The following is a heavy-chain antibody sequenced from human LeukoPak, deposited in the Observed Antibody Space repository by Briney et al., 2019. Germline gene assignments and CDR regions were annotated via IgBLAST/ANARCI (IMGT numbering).Heavy chain of an antibody. CDR1: GFTFSNYW. V-gene: IGHV3-74*01. Sequence: GSLRLSCGASGFTFSNYWMHWVRQAPGKGLVWVSRIKSDGSSTSYADSVKGRFTISRDNAKNTLYLQMNSLRAEDTAVYYCARSDWFDPWGQGTLVTVSS. CDR2: IKSDGSST. CDR3: ARSDWFDP. J-gene: IGHJ5*02.